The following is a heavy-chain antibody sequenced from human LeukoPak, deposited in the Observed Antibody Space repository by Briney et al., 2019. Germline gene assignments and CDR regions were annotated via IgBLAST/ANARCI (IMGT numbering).Heavy chain of an antibody. V-gene: IGHV3-23*01. CDR3: AKGTTYYDFWSGYPHDY. CDR1: GFIFSSYA. J-gene: IGHJ4*02. Sequence: GGSLRLSCAASGFIFSSYAMSWVRQAPGKGLEWVSAISGSGGSTYYADSVKGRFTISRDNSKNTLYLQMNSLRAEDTAVYYCAKGTTYYDFWSGYPHDYWGQGTLVTVSS. CDR2: ISGSGGST. D-gene: IGHD3-3*01.